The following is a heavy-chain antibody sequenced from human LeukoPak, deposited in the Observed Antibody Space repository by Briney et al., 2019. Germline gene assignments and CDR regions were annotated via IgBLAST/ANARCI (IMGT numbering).Heavy chain of an antibody. D-gene: IGHD1-26*01. CDR1: GFTFSSYA. CDR3: TTAVGGTEDFDY. Sequence: GGSLRLSCAASGFTFSSYAMSWVRQAPGKGLEWVGRIKRKTEGGTTNYAAPVKGRFSISRDDSKNRLYLQMNSLKIEDTAVYYCTTAVGGTEDFDYWGQGTLVTVSS. V-gene: IGHV3-15*01. J-gene: IGHJ4*02. CDR2: IKRKTEGGTT.